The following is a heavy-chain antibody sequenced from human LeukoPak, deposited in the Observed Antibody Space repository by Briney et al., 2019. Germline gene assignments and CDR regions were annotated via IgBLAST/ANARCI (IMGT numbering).Heavy chain of an antibody. CDR1: GYTFTSYA. CDR3: ARGPYSGSYYPFDY. V-gene: IGHV1-69*13. Sequence: GASVKVSCKASGYTFTSYAISWVRQAPGQGLEWMGGIIPIFGTANYAQKFQGRVTITADESTSTAYMELSSLRSEDTAVYYCARGPYSGSYYPFDYWGQGTLVTVSS. J-gene: IGHJ4*02. CDR2: IIPIFGTA. D-gene: IGHD1-26*01.